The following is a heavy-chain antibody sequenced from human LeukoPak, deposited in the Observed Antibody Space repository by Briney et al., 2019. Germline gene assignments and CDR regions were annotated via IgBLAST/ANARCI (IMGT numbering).Heavy chain of an antibody. J-gene: IGHJ5*02. V-gene: IGHV3-30*04. CDR2: ISYDGSNK. Sequence: PGGSLRLSCAASGFTFSSYAMHWVRQAPGKGLEWVAVISYDGSNKYYADSVKGRFTISRDNSKNTLYLQMNSLRAEDTAVYYCARSSGTDSGWWYWFDPWGQGTLVTVSS. CDR1: GFTFSSYA. CDR3: ARSSGTDSGWWYWFDP. D-gene: IGHD6-19*01.